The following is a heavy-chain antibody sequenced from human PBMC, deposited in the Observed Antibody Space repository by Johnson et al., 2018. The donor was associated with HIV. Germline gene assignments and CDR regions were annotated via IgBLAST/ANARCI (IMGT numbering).Heavy chain of an antibody. D-gene: IGHD1-26*01. Sequence: VQLVESGGGLVQPGGSLRLSCAASGFTVGSNYMSWVRQAPGKGLEWVSVIYSGDTTYYADSVKGRFTISRDTSKNTLYLQMNSLRAEDAAVYYCAKGRGSPPGAFDIWGQGTMVTVSS. CDR1: GFTVGSNY. J-gene: IGHJ3*02. CDR2: IYSGDTT. CDR3: AKGRGSPPGAFDI. V-gene: IGHV3-66*01.